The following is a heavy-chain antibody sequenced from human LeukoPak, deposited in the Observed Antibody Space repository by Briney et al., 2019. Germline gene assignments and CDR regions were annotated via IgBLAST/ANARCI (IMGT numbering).Heavy chain of an antibody. CDR2: INHSGST. J-gene: IGHJ3*02. CDR3: ARPRGNCYSPSCADGFDI. D-gene: IGHD2-2*01. Sequence: TPSETLSLTCTVSGGSISSSSYYWSWIRQPPGKGLEWIAEINHSGSTNYNPSLMARVTISVDTSKKWLSLNLKSVTAADTAVYYCARPRGNCYSPSCADGFDIWGQGTVVTVSS. CDR1: GGSISSSSYY. V-gene: IGHV4-39*07.